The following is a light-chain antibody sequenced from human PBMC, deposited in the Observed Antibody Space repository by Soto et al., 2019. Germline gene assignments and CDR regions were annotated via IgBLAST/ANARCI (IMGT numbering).Light chain of an antibody. CDR3: CSYAGSSTLV. J-gene: IGLJ2*01. CDR2: EGS. V-gene: IGLV2-23*01. Sequence: QSALTQPASVSGSPGQSITISFTGTSSDVGSYNLVSWYQQHPGKAPKLMIYEGSKRPSGVSNRFSGSKSGNTASLTISGVQAEDEADYYCCSYAGSSTLVFGGGTKLTVL. CDR1: SSDVGSYNL.